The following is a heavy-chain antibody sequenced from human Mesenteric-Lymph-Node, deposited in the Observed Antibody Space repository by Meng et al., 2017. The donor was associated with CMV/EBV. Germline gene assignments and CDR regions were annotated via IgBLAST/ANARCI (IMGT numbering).Heavy chain of an antibody. J-gene: IGHJ4*02. CDR1: GGSFSGYY. V-gene: IGHV4-34*02. D-gene: IGHD4-23*01. CDR3: ARHQRWLKSEGGFNY. CDR2: INHSGST. Sequence: AEVPEGGAGLLKPSEALSLTCAVYGGSFSGYYWSWIRQPPGKGLEWIGEINHSGSTNYNPSLKSRVTISVDTSKNQFSLKLSSVTAADTAVYYCARHQRWLKSEGGFNYWGQGTLVTVSS.